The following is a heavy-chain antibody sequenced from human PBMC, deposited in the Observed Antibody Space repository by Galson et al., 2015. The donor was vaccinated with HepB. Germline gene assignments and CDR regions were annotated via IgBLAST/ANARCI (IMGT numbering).Heavy chain of an antibody. CDR2: ITGKGDST. V-gene: IGHV3-23*01. D-gene: IGHD3-16*01. CDR1: GFAFDSHA. J-gene: IGHJ5*01. CDR3: AKGYGLFDS. Sequence: SLRLSCAASGFAFDSHAMSWVRQAPGRGLEWILGITGKGDSTFYADSVKGRFTVSRDNSNNMLYLQKNSLRAEDAGLYFCAKGYGLFDSWGQGILVTVSS.